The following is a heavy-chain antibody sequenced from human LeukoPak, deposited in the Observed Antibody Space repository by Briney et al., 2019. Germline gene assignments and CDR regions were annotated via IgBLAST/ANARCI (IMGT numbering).Heavy chain of an antibody. Sequence: SETLSLTCAVYGGSFSGYYWSWIRQPPGKGLEWIGEINHSGSTNYNPSLKSRVTISVDTSKNQFSLKLSSVTAADTAVYYCARNRRFGYYGMDVWGQGTTVTVSS. CDR2: INHSGST. J-gene: IGHJ6*02. CDR1: GGSFSGYY. D-gene: IGHD3-10*01. CDR3: ARNRRFGYYGMDV. V-gene: IGHV4-34*01.